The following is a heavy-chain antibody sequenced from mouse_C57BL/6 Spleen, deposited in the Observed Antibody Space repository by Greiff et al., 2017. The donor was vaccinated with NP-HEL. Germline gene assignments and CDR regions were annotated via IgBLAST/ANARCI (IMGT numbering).Heavy chain of an antibody. CDR1: GFTFSDYG. V-gene: IGHV5-17*01. D-gene: IGHD1-1*01. J-gene: IGHJ2*01. CDR2: ISSGSSTI. Sequence: EVKLMESGGGLVKPGGSLKFSCAASGFTFSDYGMHWVRQAPEKGLEWVAYISSGSSTIYYADTVKGRFTISRDNAKNTLFLQMTSLRSQDTAMYYCARSYYGSLFDYWGQGTTLTVSS. CDR3: ARSYYGSLFDY.